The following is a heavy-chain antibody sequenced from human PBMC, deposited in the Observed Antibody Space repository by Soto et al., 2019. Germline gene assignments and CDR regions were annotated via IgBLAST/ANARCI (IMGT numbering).Heavy chain of an antibody. J-gene: IGHJ4*02. CDR3: ARVYCSGGGCYSIDY. D-gene: IGHD2-15*01. V-gene: IGHV1-46*03. Sequence: QVQLVPSGAEVKKPGASVKVSCKASGYAFTSYHMHWVRQAPGQGLQWMGIINPSGGSTFYAQKFQGRVTMTRDTSTSTVYMDLSSLRSEDTAVYYCARVYCSGGGCYSIDYWGQGTLVTVSS. CDR1: GYAFTSYH. CDR2: INPSGGST.